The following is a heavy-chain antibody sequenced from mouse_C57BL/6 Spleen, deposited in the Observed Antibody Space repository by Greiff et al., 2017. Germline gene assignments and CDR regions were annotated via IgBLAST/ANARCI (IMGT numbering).Heavy chain of an antibody. D-gene: IGHD1-1*01. J-gene: IGHJ2*01. Sequence: QVQLQQSGPELVKPGASVKISCKASGYAFSSSWMNWVKQRPGKGLEWIGRIYPGDGDTNYNGKFKGKATLTADKSSSTAYLQLSSLTSEDSAVYFCARWGITTVHDDWGQGTTLTVSS. V-gene: IGHV1-82*01. CDR1: GYAFSSSW. CDR2: IYPGDGDT. CDR3: ARWGITTVHDD.